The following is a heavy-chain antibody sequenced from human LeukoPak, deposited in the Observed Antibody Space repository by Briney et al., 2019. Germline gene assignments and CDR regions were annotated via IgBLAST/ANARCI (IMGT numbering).Heavy chain of an antibody. D-gene: IGHD6-19*01. J-gene: IGHJ4*02. CDR3: ARGGSGWYGTDY. CDR2: MNPNSGNT. V-gene: IGHV1-8*01. CDR1: GYTFTSYD. Sequence: ASVKVSCKASGYTFTSYDINWVRQATGQGLEWMGWMNPNSGNTGYAQKFQGRVTMTRNTSISTAYTELSSLRSEDTAVYYCARGGSGWYGTDYWGQGTLVTVSS.